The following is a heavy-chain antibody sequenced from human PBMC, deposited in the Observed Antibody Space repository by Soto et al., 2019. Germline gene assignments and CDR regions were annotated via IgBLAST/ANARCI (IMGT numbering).Heavy chain of an antibody. CDR2: IYPGDSDT. CDR3: ARHRCSGGRSNRPKYCGMDV. D-gene: IGHD2-15*01. Sequence: PAEALQISCEASGYSFTTYWIGWVRQMPGKGLEWMGIIYPGDSDTRYSPSFQGQVTISADKSISTAYLQWSSLKASDTAMYYCARHRCSGGRSNRPKYCGMDVWGQGTTGTVSS. CDR1: GYSFTTYW. J-gene: IGHJ6*02. V-gene: IGHV5-51*01.